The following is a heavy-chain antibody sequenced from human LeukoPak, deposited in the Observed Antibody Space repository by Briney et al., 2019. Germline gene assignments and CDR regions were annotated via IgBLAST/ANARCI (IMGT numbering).Heavy chain of an antibody. CDR1: GGSISSGSYY. D-gene: IGHD3-10*01. J-gene: IGHJ4*02. CDR3: AGWHNYYGSGSYYQGFDY. Sequence: SETLSLTCTVSGGSISSGSYYWSWIRQPAGKGLEWIGRIYTSGSTNYNPSLKSRVTISVDTSKNQFSLKLSSVTAADTAVYYCAGWHNYYGSGSYYQGFDYWGQGTLDTVSS. V-gene: IGHV4-61*02. CDR2: IYTSGST.